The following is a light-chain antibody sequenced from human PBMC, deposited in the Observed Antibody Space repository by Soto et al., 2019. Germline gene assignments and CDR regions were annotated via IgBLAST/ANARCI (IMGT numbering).Light chain of an antibody. CDR1: SSDVGGYNY. V-gene: IGLV2-14*01. CDR2: DVT. Sequence: QSALTQPASVSGSPGQSITISCTGTSSDVGGYNYVSWYQQHPGKAPNLMIYDVTNRPSGVSNRFSGSKSGNTASLTISGLQAEDEADYYCSSYTSSSTPLVFGGGTKLTVL. J-gene: IGLJ3*02. CDR3: SSYTSSSTPLV.